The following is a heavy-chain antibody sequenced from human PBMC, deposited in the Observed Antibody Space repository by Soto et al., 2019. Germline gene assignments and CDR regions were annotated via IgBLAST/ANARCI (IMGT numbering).Heavy chain of an antibody. J-gene: IGHJ4*02. D-gene: IGHD3-16*01. CDR2: INPSGGST. CDR1: GYTFTSYY. V-gene: IGHV1-46*01. CDR3: AREPIPDGSPIGGYSFDY. Sequence: SVKVSCKASGYTFTSYYMHWVRQAPGQGLEWMGIINPSGGSTSYAQKFQGRVTMTRDTSTSTVYMELSSLRSEDTAVYYCAREPIPDGSPIGGYSFDYSGQGTLLTVSS.